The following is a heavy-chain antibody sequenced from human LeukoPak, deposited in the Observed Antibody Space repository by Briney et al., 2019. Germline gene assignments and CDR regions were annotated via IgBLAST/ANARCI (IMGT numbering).Heavy chain of an antibody. J-gene: IGHJ4*02. CDR2: INHSGST. V-gene: IGHV4-34*01. D-gene: IGHD1-26*01. Sequence: SETLSLTCAVYGGSFSGYYWSWIRQPPGKGLEWIGEINHSGSTNYNPSLKSRVTISVDTSKNQFSLKLSSVTAADTAVYYCASRTGGSYGIFDYWGQGTLVTVSS. CDR3: ASRTGGSYGIFDY. CDR1: GGSFSGYY.